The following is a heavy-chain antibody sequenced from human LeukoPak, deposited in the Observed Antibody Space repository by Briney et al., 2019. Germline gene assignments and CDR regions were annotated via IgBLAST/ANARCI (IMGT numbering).Heavy chain of an antibody. D-gene: IGHD6-13*01. CDR2: ISSGGTII. CDR1: GFTFSDYY. Sequence: GGSLRLSCAASGFTFSDYYMTWIRQAPGKGLEWISYISSGGTIIYYADSVRGQFTISRDNAKKSLYLQMNSLRAEDTAVYYCARVQKGIAAAGTGGGWFEPWGQGTLVTVSS. CDR3: ARVQKGIAAAGTGGGWFEP. J-gene: IGHJ5*02. V-gene: IGHV3-11*01.